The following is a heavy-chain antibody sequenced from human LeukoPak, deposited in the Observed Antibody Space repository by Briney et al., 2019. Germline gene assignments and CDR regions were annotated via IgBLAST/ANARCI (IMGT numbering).Heavy chain of an antibody. Sequence: ASVKVSCKASGYTFTGYYMHWVRQAPGQGLEWMGWINPNSGGTNYAQKFQGRVTMTRDTSISTAYMELSRLRSDDTAVYYCARDHTYYYDSSVDRPGFDPWGQGTLVTVSS. CDR2: INPNSGGT. V-gene: IGHV1-2*02. CDR1: GYTFTGYY. J-gene: IGHJ5*02. CDR3: ARDHTYYYDSSVDRPGFDP. D-gene: IGHD3-22*01.